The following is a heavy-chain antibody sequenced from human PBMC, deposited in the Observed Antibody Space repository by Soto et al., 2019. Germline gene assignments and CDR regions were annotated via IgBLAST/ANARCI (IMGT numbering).Heavy chain of an antibody. Sequence: PGESLKISGKASGYTFTIYCIGWVLHVPGKGLEWMGIIYPGDSDTRYSPSFQGQVTISADKSITAAYLQWSSLKASDTAMYYCARQGSSSSISWFEPWGQGTLVTVSS. CDR2: IYPGDSDT. D-gene: IGHD6-6*01. CDR3: ARQGSSSSISWFEP. J-gene: IGHJ5*02. V-gene: IGHV5-51*01. CDR1: GYTFTIYC.